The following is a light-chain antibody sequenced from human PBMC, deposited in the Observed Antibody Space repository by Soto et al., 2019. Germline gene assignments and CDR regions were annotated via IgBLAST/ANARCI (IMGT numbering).Light chain of an antibody. CDR3: STWDDSLSSVL. CDR2: ENY. CDR1: SSTIGSNN. V-gene: IGLV1-47*01. Sequence: QSVLTQPPSASGTPGQRVTVSCSGSSSTIGSNNVAWYKKLAGSAPKLLIYENYQRPSGVPDRFSGSKSGTSASLAISGLRPEDEATYYCSTWDDSLSSVLFGGGTKLTVL. J-gene: IGLJ2*01.